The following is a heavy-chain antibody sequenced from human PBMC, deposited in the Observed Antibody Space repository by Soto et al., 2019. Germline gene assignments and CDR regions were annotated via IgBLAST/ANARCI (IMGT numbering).Heavy chain of an antibody. V-gene: IGHV3-48*03. D-gene: IGHD4-4*01. CDR1: GFTFSSYE. CDR3: ARDPAIYSGKFDYGLDV. CDR2: IGTSGKTI. Sequence: PGGSLRLSCAVSGFTFSSYEMNWVRQAPGKGLEWVSYIGTSGKTIYYADSVRGRFTISRDNAKNSLYLQMNSLRAEDTAVYFCARDPAIYSGKFDYGLDVWGRGTTFTVP. J-gene: IGHJ6*02.